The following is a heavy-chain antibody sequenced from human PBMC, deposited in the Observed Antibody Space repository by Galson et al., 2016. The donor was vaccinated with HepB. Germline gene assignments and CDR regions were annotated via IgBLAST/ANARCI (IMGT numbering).Heavy chain of an antibody. CDR1: GGSFSSSYW. D-gene: IGHD1-14*01. CDR3: ARHWGRNSRIDY. CDR2: IYHSGTT. J-gene: IGHJ4*02. V-gene: IGHV4-4*02. Sequence: SETLSLTCDVSGGSFSSSYWWSWVRQPPGKGLEWIGEIYHSGTTNFNPSLKSRVTISIDTWNNKFSLKMTGMTASDTAVYYCARHWGRNSRIDYWGQGTLVTVSS.